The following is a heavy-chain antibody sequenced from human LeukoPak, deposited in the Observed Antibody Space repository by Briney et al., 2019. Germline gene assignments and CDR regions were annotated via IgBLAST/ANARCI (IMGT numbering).Heavy chain of an antibody. CDR2: IRERGGST. CDR1: GITLSNYG. D-gene: IGHD3-10*01. J-gene: IGHJ4*02. Sequence: GGSLRLSCVVSGITLSNYGMSWVRQAPGKGLEWVSGIRERGGSTNYADSVKGRFIISRDTSKNTVYLQMNSLRVEDTAVYFCANRGIVIRAVIIIGFHKEAYYFDYWGLGILVTVSS. V-gene: IGHV3-23*01. CDR3: ANRGIVIRAVIIIGFHKEAYYFDY.